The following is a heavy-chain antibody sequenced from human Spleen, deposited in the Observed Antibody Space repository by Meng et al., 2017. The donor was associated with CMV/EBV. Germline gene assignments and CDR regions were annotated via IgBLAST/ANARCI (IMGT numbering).Heavy chain of an antibody. CDR2: IYRSGST. D-gene: IGHD2-21*02. CDR3: ARELVTKDRNYGIGLDYYFGMDV. Sequence: NYMSWVRQAPGKGLEWVSIIYRSGSTYFADSVKGRFIISRDTSKNTLFLQMNNLRVEDTAVYYCARELVTKDRNYGIGLDYYFGMDVWGQGTTVTVSS. V-gene: IGHV3-53*01. J-gene: IGHJ6*02. CDR1: NY.